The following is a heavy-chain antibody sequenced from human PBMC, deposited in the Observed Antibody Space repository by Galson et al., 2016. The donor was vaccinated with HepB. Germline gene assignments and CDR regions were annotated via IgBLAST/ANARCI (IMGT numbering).Heavy chain of an antibody. V-gene: IGHV3-15*01. D-gene: IGHD3-10*01. CDR2: IKSNPDGGTT. CDR3: TTDLVLMWFGESRY. J-gene: IGHJ4*02. Sequence: LRLSCAASGITFRNAWMSWVRQAPGKGLEWVGHIKSNPDGGTTGYAAPVKGRFTISRDDSRNTLCLQMNSLKTEDTAVYYCTTDLVLMWFGESRYWGQGTLVTVSS. CDR1: GITFRNAW.